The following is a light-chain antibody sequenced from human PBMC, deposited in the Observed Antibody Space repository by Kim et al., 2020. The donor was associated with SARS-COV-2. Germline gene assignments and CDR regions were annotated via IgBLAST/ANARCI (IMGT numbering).Light chain of an antibody. CDR3: QQYDTLPLS. Sequence: DIQMTQSPSSLSASIGDRVSITCQASQDITTDLTWYQHKPGRAPRLLIYDATTLETGVPPRFSGTGSGKDFTFTISNLQREDGGTYYCQQYDTLPLSFGGGTKVDIK. J-gene: IGKJ4*01. V-gene: IGKV1-33*01. CDR2: DAT. CDR1: QDITTD.